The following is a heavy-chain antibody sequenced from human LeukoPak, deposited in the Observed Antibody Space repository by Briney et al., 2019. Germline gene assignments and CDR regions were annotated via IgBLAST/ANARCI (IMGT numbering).Heavy chain of an antibody. D-gene: IGHD2-2*01. CDR2: ISTSSRYI. CDR3: ARADCSSSTCYLRRSWFNP. J-gene: IGHJ5*02. V-gene: IGHV3-21*01. Sequence: GGSLRLSCAASGFTLSNYDMNWVRQAPGKGLEWVSSISTSSRYIYYKDSVRGRFTISRDDAKNSLYLEMNSLRAEDTAVYYCARADCSSSTCYLRRSWFNPWGQGTLVTVSS. CDR1: GFTLSNYD.